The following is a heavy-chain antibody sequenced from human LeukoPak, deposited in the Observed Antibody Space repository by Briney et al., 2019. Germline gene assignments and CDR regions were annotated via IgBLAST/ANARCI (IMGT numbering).Heavy chain of an antibody. Sequence: GGSLRLSCAASGFTFSSYAMSWVRQAPGKGLVWVSTISGSGDSTHYADSVKGRFTISRDNSKNTLYMQMNSLRVEDTAVYYCVKGCSYTGCYTSDYWGQGTLVTVSS. J-gene: IGHJ4*02. V-gene: IGHV3-23*01. CDR2: ISGSGDST. CDR1: GFTFSSYA. D-gene: IGHD2-15*01. CDR3: VKGCSYTGCYTSDY.